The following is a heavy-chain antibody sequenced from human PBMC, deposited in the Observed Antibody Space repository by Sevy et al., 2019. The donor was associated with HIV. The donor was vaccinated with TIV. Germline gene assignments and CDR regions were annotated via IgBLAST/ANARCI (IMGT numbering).Heavy chain of an antibody. CDR2: INPNSGGT. J-gene: IGHJ5*02. D-gene: IGHD2-2*01. CDR1: GYTFTGYY. CDR3: ARADYPIVVVPAAHSGP. V-gene: IGHV1-2*02. Sequence: ASVKVSCKASGYTFTGYYMHWVRQAPGQGLEWMGWINPNSGGTNYAQKFQGRVTMTRDTSISTAYMELSRLRSDDTAVYYCARADYPIVVVPAAHSGPWGQGTLVTVSS.